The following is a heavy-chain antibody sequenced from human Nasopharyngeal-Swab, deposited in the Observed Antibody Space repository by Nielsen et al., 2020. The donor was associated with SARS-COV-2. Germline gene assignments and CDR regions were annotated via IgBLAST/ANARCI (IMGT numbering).Heavy chain of an antibody. CDR2: IRGSGGST. D-gene: IGHD2-8*01. CDR1: GFTFSSYA. CDR3: AKPTRVYAIGAPLGY. Sequence: GESLKISCDASGFTFSSYAMSWVRQAPGTGLEWVSAIRGSGGSTYYADSVKGRFTISRDNSKNTLYLQMNSLRAEDTAVYYCAKPTRVYAIGAPLGYWGQGTLVTVSS. J-gene: IGHJ4*02. V-gene: IGHV3-23*01.